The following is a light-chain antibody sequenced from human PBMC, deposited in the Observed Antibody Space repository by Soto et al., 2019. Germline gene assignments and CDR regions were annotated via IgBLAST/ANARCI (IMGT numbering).Light chain of an antibody. J-gene: IGKJ2*01. CDR2: GAS. Sequence: DFQLTQSPTSLSASVGDRVTITCRARPSISSFLNWYQQKPGKAPRLLIYGASSLQRGVPSRFSGSGSGTEFTLTISSLQPEDFATYYCQQLSNSLMSTFGQGTHLEIK. V-gene: IGKV1-39*01. CDR3: QQLSNSLMST. CDR1: PSISSF.